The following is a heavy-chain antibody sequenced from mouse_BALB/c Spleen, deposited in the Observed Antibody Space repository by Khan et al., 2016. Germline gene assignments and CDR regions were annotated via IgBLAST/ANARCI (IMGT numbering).Heavy chain of an antibody. CDR2: ISDGGSYT. Sequence: EVELVESGGGLVKPGGSLKLSCAASGFTFSDYYMQWVSQTPEKRLEWVATISDGGSYTYYQDSVKGRFTISIDKAKNNLYMQLSRLKSEDTAIYYWASDLNWYFDVWGQGTTVTVSS. CDR1: GFTFSDYY. V-gene: IGHV5-4*02. J-gene: IGHJ1*01. CDR3: ASDLNWYFDV.